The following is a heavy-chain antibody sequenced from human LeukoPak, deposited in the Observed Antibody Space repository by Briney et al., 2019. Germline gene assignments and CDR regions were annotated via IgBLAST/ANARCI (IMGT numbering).Heavy chain of an antibody. CDR3: ARDGDYYDSSGYFDY. J-gene: IGHJ4*02. CDR2: ISYDGSNK. V-gene: IGHV3-30-3*01. D-gene: IGHD3-22*01. CDR1: GFTFSSYA. Sequence: GGSLRLSCAASGFTFSSYAMHWVRQAPGKGLEWVAVISYDGSNKYYADSVKGRFTISRDNSKNTLYLQMNSLRAEDTAVYYCARDGDYYDSSGYFDYWGQGTLVTVSP.